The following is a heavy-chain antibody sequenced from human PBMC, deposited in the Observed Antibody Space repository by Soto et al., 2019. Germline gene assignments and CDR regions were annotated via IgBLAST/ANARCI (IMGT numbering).Heavy chain of an antibody. CDR3: ARGETYYDFWSGYFIDY. CDR2: IYYSGST. D-gene: IGHD3-3*01. V-gene: IGHV4-59*01. J-gene: IGHJ4*02. Sequence: SETLSLTCTVSGGSISSYYWSWIRQPPGKGLEWIGYIYYSGSTNYNPSLKSRVTISVDTSKNQFSLKLSSVTAADTAVYYCARGETYYDFWSGYFIDYWGQGTLVTVS. CDR1: GGSISSYY.